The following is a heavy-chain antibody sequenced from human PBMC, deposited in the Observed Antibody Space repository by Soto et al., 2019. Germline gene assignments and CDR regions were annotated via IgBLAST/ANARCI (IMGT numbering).Heavy chain of an antibody. CDR2: IYPDDSDT. CDR3: ARGGVAARNFDY. J-gene: IGHJ4*02. CDR1: GYSFTSYW. D-gene: IGHD6-6*01. Sequence: GESLKISCRASGYSFTSYWIAWVRQTPGKGLEWMGIIYPDDSDTRYSPSFQGQVTISADKSITTAYLQWSSMKPSDSAIYYCARGGVAARNFDYWGQGTPVTVSS. V-gene: IGHV5-51*01.